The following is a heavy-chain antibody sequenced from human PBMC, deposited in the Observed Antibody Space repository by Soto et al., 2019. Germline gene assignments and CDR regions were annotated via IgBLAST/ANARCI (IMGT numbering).Heavy chain of an antibody. D-gene: IGHD6-6*01. Sequence: EVQLLESGGGLVQPGGSLRLSCEASGFTFSSYPMSWVRQAPGKGLEWISDITGGATNAYYADSVKGRITISRDNSKHPVYLQLNSLRPEATAVYYCAKKAARPMPCDSWGQGTLVTVSS. J-gene: IGHJ4*02. CDR2: ITGGATNA. CDR3: AKKAARPMPCDS. CDR1: GFTFSSYP. V-gene: IGHV3-23*01.